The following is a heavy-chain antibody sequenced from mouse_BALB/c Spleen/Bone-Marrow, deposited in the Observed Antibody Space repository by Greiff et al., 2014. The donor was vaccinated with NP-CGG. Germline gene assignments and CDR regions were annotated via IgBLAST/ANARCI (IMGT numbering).Heavy chain of an antibody. D-gene: IGHD1-1*01. V-gene: IGHV14-3*02. CDR1: GFNIKDTY. CDR3: AMYYYGSSLFAY. CDR2: IDPANGNT. J-gene: IGHJ3*01. Sequence: VQLKESGAELVKPGASVKLSCTASGFNIKDTYMHWVKQRPEQGLEWIGRIDPANGNTKYDSKFQGKATITADTSSNTAYLQLSSLTSEDTAVYYCAMYYYGSSLFAYWGQGTLVTVSA.